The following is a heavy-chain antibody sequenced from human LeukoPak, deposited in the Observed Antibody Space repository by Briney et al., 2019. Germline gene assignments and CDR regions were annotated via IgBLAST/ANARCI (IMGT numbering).Heavy chain of an antibody. CDR1: GFTFSSYG. V-gene: IGHV3-30*02. CDR3: AKVYCSSTSCRDY. Sequence: GGSLRLSCAASGFTFSSYGMHWVRQAPGKGLEWVAFIRYDGSNKYYADSVKGRFTISRDNSKNTLYLQMNSLRAEDTAVYYCAKVYCSSTSCRDYWGQGTLVTVSS. CDR2: IRYDGSNK. J-gene: IGHJ4*02. D-gene: IGHD2-2*01.